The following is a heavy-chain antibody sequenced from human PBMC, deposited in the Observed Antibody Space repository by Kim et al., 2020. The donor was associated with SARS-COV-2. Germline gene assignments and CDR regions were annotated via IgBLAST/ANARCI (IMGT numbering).Heavy chain of an antibody. V-gene: IGHV4-4*07. CDR2: IYTSGST. Sequence: SETLSLTCTVSGGSISSYYWSWIRQPAGKGLEWIGRIYTSGSTNYNPSLKSRVTMSVDTSKNQFSLKLSSVTAADTAVYYCARDWSDDFWSGSIRWFDPWGQGTLVTVSS. D-gene: IGHD3-3*01. CDR1: GGSISSYY. CDR3: ARDWSDDFWSGSIRWFDP. J-gene: IGHJ5*02.